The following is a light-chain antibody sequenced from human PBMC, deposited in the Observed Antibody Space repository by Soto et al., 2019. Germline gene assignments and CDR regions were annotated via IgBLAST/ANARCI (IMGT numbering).Light chain of an antibody. CDR2: GAS. J-gene: IGKJ4*01. V-gene: IGKV3-15*01. CDR1: QSVRSN. Sequence: EIVMTQSPATLSVSPGERVTLSCRASQSVRSNLAWYQQKPGQVPRVLIYGASTRAIGIPDRFSGSGSGTEFTLTISSLQSEDFAVYYCQLYNNFSGFGGGTKVEIK. CDR3: QLYNNFSG.